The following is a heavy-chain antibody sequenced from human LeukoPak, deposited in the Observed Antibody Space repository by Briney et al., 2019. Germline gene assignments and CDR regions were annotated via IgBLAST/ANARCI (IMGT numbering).Heavy chain of an antibody. V-gene: IGHV2-5*02. D-gene: IGHD3-10*01. J-gene: IGHJ4*02. CDR1: GFSLSTRGVA. CDR2: IYWDDDK. Sequence: SGPTLVNPTPTLTLTCTFSGFSLSTRGVAVGWIRQPPGKALEWLPLIYWDDDKRYSPSLVSRLTITKGTSKNQVVLTMTYMDPVDTATYYCAHRLSGSGSYVFDYWGQGTLVTVSS. CDR3: AHRLSGSGSYVFDY.